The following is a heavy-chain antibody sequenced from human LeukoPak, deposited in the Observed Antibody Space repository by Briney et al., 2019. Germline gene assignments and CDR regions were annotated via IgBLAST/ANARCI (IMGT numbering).Heavy chain of an antibody. CDR2: ITSSSSYT. V-gene: IGHV3-21*01. D-gene: IGHD1-1*01. Sequence: KPGGSLRLSCAASGFTFSNYWMNWVRQAPGKGLEWISSITSSSSYTFYADSVKGRFTISRDNAKNSLYLQMNSLRVEDTAIYYCASDPYNGAYSEGYYYYYMDVWGKGTTVTVSS. J-gene: IGHJ6*03. CDR3: ASDPYNGAYSEGYYYYYMDV. CDR1: GFTFSNYW.